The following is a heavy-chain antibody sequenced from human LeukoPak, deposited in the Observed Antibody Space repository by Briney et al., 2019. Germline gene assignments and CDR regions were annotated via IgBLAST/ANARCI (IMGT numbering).Heavy chain of an antibody. Sequence: GGSLRLSCAASGFRFNTYWMSWVRQAPGKGLEWVANIKQDGNEKYYADSVKGRFTISRDNSKNTLFLQMNSLRAEDTAVYYCAKDHSSGWPYCFPYWGQGTLVTVSS. CDR3: AKDHSSGWPYCFPY. J-gene: IGHJ4*02. CDR2: IKQDGNEK. D-gene: IGHD6-19*01. CDR1: GFRFNTYW. V-gene: IGHV3-7*03.